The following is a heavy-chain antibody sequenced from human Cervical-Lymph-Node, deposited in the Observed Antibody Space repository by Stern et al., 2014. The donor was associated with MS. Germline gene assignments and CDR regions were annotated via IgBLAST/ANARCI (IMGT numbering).Heavy chain of an antibody. V-gene: IGHV3-53*01. CDR3: ARDYYDSRGYSH. CDR1: GYSVSTNY. Sequence: EVQLLESGGGLIQPGGSLRLSCAVYGYSVSTNYMSWIRQAPGKGLEWVAVIYSGGSTYHADSVRGRFTISRDNARNTLSLQMDSLRAEDTAVYYCARDYYDSRGYSHWGQGTLVTVSS. CDR2: IYSGGST. D-gene: IGHD3-22*01. J-gene: IGHJ4*02.